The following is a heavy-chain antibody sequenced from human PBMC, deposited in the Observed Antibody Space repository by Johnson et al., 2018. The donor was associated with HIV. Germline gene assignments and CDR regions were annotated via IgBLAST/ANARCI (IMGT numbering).Heavy chain of an antibody. Sequence: EVQLVESGGGLVKPGGSLRLSCVASGFTFSSYAMHWVRQAPGKGLEWVSGISWNSGSIGYADSVKGRFTISRDNAKNSLYLQMNSLRAEDTAMYYCAKVCYSGSYLDIFDIWGQGTMVTVSS. CDR3: AKVCYSGSYLDIFDI. J-gene: IGHJ3*02. D-gene: IGHD1-26*01. CDR1: GFTFSSYA. V-gene: IGHV3-9*01. CDR2: ISWNSGSI.